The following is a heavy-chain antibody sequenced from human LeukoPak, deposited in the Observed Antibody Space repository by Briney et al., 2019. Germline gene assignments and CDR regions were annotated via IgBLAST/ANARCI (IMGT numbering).Heavy chain of an antibody. V-gene: IGHV4-34*01. CDR3: AREYSTSSTSFDF. J-gene: IGHJ4*02. CDR1: GGSLSGHY. CDR2: IKHSGNT. D-gene: IGHD6-6*01. Sequence: TPETLCLTCGVYGGSLSGHYWSWIRQPLGKGLEWIGEIKHSGNTNYNPSLKSRVTISVDTSKNQFSLKLSSVTAADTAVYYCAREYSTSSTSFDFWGQGTLVTVSS.